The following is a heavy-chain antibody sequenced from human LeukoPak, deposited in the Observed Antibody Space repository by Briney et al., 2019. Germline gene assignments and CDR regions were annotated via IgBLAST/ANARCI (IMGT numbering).Heavy chain of an antibody. CDR3: VRQPPGVYDTTQNWSDL. Sequence: GESLKISCKVSGYSFPSYWITWVRQMPGKGLEWMGRIAPSDSHTDYSPSFEGHVTMSVDKSINTAYLQWSSLKASDTAMYYCVRQPPGVYDTTQNWSDLWGQGTLVTVSS. J-gene: IGHJ5*02. CDR2: IAPSDSHT. D-gene: IGHD3-22*01. V-gene: IGHV5-10-1*01. CDR1: GYSFPSYW.